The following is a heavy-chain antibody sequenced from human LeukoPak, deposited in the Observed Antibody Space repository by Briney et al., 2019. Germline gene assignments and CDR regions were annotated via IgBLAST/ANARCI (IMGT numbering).Heavy chain of an antibody. CDR1: GGSISSYY. D-gene: IGHD3-3*01. J-gene: IGHJ4*02. CDR3: ARHAYDSWSGFLNY. Sequence: SETLSLTCTVSGGSISSYYWSWIRQSPGKGLEWIGEINHSGSTNYKQSLRSRVTISVDTSKNQLSLKLTSVTAADTAVYFCARHAYDSWSGFLNYWGQGSLVTVSS. CDR2: INHSGST. V-gene: IGHV4-34*01.